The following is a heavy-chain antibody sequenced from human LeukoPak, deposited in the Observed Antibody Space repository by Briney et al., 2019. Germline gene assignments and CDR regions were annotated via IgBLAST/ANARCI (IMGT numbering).Heavy chain of an antibody. Sequence: PGGSLRLSCAASGFTFSDYFMSWLRQAPGKGLEWVSYISRSSSYTNYADSVKGRFTISRDNAKNSLHLQMNSLRAEDTAVYYCARDHYDSSGYYLFDYWGQGTLVTVSS. D-gene: IGHD3-22*01. CDR3: ARDHYDSSGYYLFDY. CDR1: GFTFSDYF. J-gene: IGHJ4*02. CDR2: ISRSSSYT. V-gene: IGHV3-11*06.